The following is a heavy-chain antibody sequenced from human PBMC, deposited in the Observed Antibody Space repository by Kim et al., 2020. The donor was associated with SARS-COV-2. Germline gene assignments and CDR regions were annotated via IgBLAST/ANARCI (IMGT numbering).Heavy chain of an antibody. Sequence: SETLSLTCAVYGGSFSGYYWSWIRQPPGKALEWIGEFNDSGSTNYNPSLKSRVTISGDTSKNQFSLKVRSVTAADTAVYYCAYDHGSGLFDFWGRGTPVTVSS. CDR3: AYDHGSGLFDF. J-gene: IGHJ4*02. CDR1: GGSFSGYY. D-gene: IGHD3-10*01. V-gene: IGHV4-34*01. CDR2: FNDSGST.